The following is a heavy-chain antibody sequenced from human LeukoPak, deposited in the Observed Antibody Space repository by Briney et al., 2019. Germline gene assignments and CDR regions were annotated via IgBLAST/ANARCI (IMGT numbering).Heavy chain of an antibody. CDR3: ARSPYSESYYGDAFDI. Sequence: GGSLRLSCAASGFTFSSYSMNWVRQAPGKGLEWVSSISSSSSYIYYADSVKGRFTISRDNAKNSLFLQMKGLRAGDTAVYYCARSPYSESYYGDAFDIWGQGTMVTVSS. V-gene: IGHV3-21*01. CDR2: ISSSSSYI. CDR1: GFTFSSYS. D-gene: IGHD1-26*01. J-gene: IGHJ3*02.